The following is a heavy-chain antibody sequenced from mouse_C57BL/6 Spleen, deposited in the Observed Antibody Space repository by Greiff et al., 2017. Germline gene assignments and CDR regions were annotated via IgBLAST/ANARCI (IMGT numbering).Heavy chain of an antibody. CDR1: GYAFSSSW. Sequence: VQLQQSGPELVKPGASVKISCKASGYAFSSSWMNWVKQRPGQGLVWIGRIYPGDGDTNYNGTFKRKATLTADKSSSTAYMQLSSLTSEGSAVYFFTGSYWGGYWGQGTTLTVSS. CDR2: IYPGDGDT. J-gene: IGHJ2*01. V-gene: IGHV1-82*01. CDR3: TGSYWGGY. D-gene: IGHD2-12*01.